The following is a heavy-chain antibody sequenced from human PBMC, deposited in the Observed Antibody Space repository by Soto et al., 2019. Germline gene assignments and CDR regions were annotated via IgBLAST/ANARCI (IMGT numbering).Heavy chain of an antibody. V-gene: IGHV3-30*18. CDR1: GFTFSSYG. J-gene: IGHJ3*02. CDR3: AQPPGGYYSLDI. Sequence: PVGSLRLSCAASGFTFSSYGMHWVRQAPGKGLEWVAVISYDGSNKYYADSVKGRFTISRDNSKNTLYLQMNSLRAEDTAVSYCAQPPGGYYSLDIWGQGTMVTVSS. CDR2: ISYDGSNK. D-gene: IGHD3-3*01.